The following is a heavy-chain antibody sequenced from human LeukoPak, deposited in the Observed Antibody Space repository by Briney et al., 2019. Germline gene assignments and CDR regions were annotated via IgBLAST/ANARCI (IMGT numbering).Heavy chain of an antibody. CDR1: GFTFSSYS. V-gene: IGHV3-21*01. J-gene: IGHJ5*02. D-gene: IGHD6-6*01. CDR2: ISSGSSYI. Sequence: PGGSLRLSCAASGFTFSSYSMNWVRQAPGKGLEWVSSISSGSSYIYYADSVKGRFTISRDNAKNSLYLQMNSLRAEDTAVYYCARGIEYNSSPQRFDPWGRGTLVTVSS. CDR3: ARGIEYNSSPQRFDP.